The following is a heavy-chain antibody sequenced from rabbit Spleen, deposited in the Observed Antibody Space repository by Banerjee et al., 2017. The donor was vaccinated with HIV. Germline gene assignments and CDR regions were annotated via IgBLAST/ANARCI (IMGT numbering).Heavy chain of an antibody. CDR1: GFSFSSNYW. D-gene: IGHD4-1*01. J-gene: IGHJ4*01. Sequence: QSLEESGGDLVKPGASLTLTCTASGFSFSSNYWICWVRQAPGKGLEWIACIYGGAGGSTYYASWPKGRFTISKTSSTTVTLQMTSLTAADTATYFCARSSGWGMNFFKLWGPGTLVTVS. V-gene: IGHV1S40*01. CDR3: ARSSGWGMNFFKL. CDR2: IYGGAGGST.